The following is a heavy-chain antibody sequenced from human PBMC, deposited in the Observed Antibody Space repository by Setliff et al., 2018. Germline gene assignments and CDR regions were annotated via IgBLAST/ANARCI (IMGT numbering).Heavy chain of an antibody. V-gene: IGHV1-69*05. J-gene: IGHJ4*02. CDR2: IIPIFGTT. Sequence: SVKVSCKASGGAFSNYGITWVRQAPGQGLEWMGGIIPIFGTTTYAQWLQDRVTMTIDTLTSTAYMELRSLRSDDTAVYYCARGPLDFVVTPAAAKFDYWGQGTLVTVSS. CDR1: GGAFSNYG. D-gene: IGHD2-2*01. CDR3: ARGPLDFVVTPAAAKFDY.